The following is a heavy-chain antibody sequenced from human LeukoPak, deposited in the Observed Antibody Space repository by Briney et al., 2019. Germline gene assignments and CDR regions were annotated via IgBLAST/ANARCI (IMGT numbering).Heavy chain of an antibody. V-gene: IGHV4-34*01. CDR2: INHSGST. CDR1: GGSISSYY. CDR3: AGLHYYGSGSFD. J-gene: IGHJ4*02. D-gene: IGHD3-10*01. Sequence: SETLSLTCTVSGGSISSYYWSWIRQPPGKGLEWIGEINHSGSTNYNPSLKSRVTISVDTSKNQFSLKLSSVTAADTAVYYCAGLHYYGSGSFDWGQGTLVTVSS.